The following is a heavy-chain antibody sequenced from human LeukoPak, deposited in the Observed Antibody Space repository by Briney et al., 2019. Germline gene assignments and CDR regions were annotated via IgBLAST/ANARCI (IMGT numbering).Heavy chain of an antibody. Sequence: GGSLRLSCAASGFTFSSYAMSWVRQAPEKGLEWVSAISGSGGSTYYADSVKGRFTVSRDNSKNTLYLQMNSLRAEDTAVYYCAKDYGYYDSSGYYYAFDYWGQGTLVTVSS. CDR3: AKDYGYYDSSGYYYAFDY. V-gene: IGHV3-23*01. D-gene: IGHD3-22*01. CDR2: ISGSGGST. CDR1: GFTFSSYA. J-gene: IGHJ4*02.